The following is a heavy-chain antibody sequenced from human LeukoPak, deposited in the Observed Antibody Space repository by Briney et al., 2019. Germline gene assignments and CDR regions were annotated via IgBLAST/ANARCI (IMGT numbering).Heavy chain of an antibody. Sequence: SETLSLTCTVSGYSISSGYYWGWIRQPPGKGLEWIGSIYHSGSTYYNPSLKSRVTISVDTSKNQFSLKLSSVTAADTAVYYCARGVPAAAQAPDYWGQGTLVTVSS. CDR2: IYHSGST. J-gene: IGHJ4*02. CDR3: ARGVPAAAQAPDY. D-gene: IGHD2-2*01. V-gene: IGHV4-38-2*02. CDR1: GYSISSGYY.